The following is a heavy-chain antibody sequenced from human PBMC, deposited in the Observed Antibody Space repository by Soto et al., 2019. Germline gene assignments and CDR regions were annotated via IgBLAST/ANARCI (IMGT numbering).Heavy chain of an antibody. Sequence: SETLSLTCTVSGGSISSGGYYWSWIRQHPGKGLEWIGYIYYSGSTYYNPSLKSRVTISVDTSKNQFSLKLSSVTAADTAVYYCAREGGWEVDIVATRIENWFDPWGQGTLVTVSS. CDR3: AREGGWEVDIVATRIENWFDP. J-gene: IGHJ5*02. CDR2: IYYSGST. CDR1: GGSISSGGYY. V-gene: IGHV4-31*03. D-gene: IGHD5-12*01.